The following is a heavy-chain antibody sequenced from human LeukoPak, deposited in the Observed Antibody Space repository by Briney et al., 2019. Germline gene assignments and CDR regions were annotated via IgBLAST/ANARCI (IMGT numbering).Heavy chain of an antibody. CDR2: IYTSGST. D-gene: IGHD6-19*01. CDR3: ARDRYSSGWYSAFDY. CDR1: GGSISSYY. V-gene: IGHV4-4*07. Sequence: SETLSLTCTVSGGSISSYYWSWIRQPAGKGLEWIGRIYTSGSTNYNPSLKSRVTMSVDTSKNQFSLKLSSVTAADTAVYYCARDRYSSGWYSAFDYWGQGTLVNVSS. J-gene: IGHJ4*02.